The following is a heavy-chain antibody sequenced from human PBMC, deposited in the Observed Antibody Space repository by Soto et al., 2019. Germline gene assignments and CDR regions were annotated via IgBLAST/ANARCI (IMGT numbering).Heavy chain of an antibody. J-gene: IGHJ3*01. CDR2: ISRSGDTI. V-gene: IGHV3-11*01. CDR1: PFRLSDYE. Sequence: PDGCRRLSCALSPFRLSDYEMSWIRQAPRNGPERVSFISRSGDTIYYGDSVKGRFSISRDNAKNSVYLQGRSLRVGDTAAYLLARSSGWFEADVFDLWGQGTMVTV. CDR3: ARSSGWFEADVFDL. D-gene: IGHD3-22*01.